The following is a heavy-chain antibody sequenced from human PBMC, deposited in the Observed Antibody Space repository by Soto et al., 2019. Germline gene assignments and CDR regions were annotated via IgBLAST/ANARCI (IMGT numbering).Heavy chain of an antibody. CDR3: AVAAAGNPVDY. Sequence: QVQLQQSGPGLVKPSQTLSLTCTVSGGSISSGGYYWSWIRQQPGKGLEWVGYIYYSGSTYYNPSLKSRVTIAVDTAKNQFSLKLSSVTAAETDVYYCAVAAAGNPVDYWGQGTLVTASS. CDR2: IYYSGST. CDR1: GGSISSGGYY. V-gene: IGHV4-31*03. J-gene: IGHJ4*02. D-gene: IGHD6-13*01.